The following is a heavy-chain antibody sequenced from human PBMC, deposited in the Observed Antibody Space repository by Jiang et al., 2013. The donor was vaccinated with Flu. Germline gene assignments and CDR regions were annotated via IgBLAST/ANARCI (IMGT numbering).Heavy chain of an antibody. J-gene: IGHJ4*02. D-gene: IGHD3-10*02. CDR2: IFGTA. Sequence: IFGTANYAQKFQGRVTITADESTSTAYMELSSLRSEDTAVYYCARGPRESFKVTTFGHCFGYWGQGTLVTVSS. CDR3: ARGPRESFKVTTFGHCFGY. V-gene: IGHV1-69*01.